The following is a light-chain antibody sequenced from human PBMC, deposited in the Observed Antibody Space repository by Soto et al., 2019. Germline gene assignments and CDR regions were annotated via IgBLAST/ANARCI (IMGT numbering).Light chain of an antibody. V-gene: IGKV3-15*01. J-gene: IGKJ1*01. CDR1: ESVSSN. Sequence: DIVMTQSPATLSVSPGERATLSSRASESVSSNLAWYQQKRGQAPRLLMYGAYTRATGIPVRFSGSVSGTEFTLIISSLQSEDFAVYYCQQYNDWPRTFGQGTKVEIK. CDR3: QQYNDWPRT. CDR2: GAY.